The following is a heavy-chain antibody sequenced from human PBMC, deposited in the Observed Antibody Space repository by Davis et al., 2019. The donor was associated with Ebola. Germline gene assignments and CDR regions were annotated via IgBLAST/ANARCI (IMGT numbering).Heavy chain of an antibody. V-gene: IGHV3-9*01. CDR3: AKDLAIYYGRGMDV. D-gene: IGHD3-10*01. J-gene: IGHJ6*02. CDR2: ISWNSGSI. Sequence: SLKISCAASRFTFYDYAMHRVRQAPGKGLGWVSGISWNSGSIGYADSVKGRFTISRDNAKNSLYLQMNSLRAEDTALYYCAKDLAIYYGRGMDVWGQGTTVTVSS. CDR1: RFTFYDYA.